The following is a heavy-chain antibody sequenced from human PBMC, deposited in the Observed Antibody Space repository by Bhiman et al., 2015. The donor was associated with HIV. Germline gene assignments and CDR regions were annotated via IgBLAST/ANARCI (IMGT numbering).Heavy chain of an antibody. CDR2: ISYDGSNK. CDR3: AKGDNSSSWYAHVFYYYYYMDV. Sequence: QVQLVESGGGVVQPGRSLRLSCAASGFTFSSYAMHWVRQAPGKGLEWVAVISYDGSNKYYADSVKGRFTISRDNSKNTLYLQMNSLRAEDTAVYYCAKGDNSSSWYAHVFYYYYYMDVWGKGTTVTVSS. CDR1: GFTFSSYA. D-gene: IGHD6-13*01. V-gene: IGHV3-30*18. J-gene: IGHJ6*03.